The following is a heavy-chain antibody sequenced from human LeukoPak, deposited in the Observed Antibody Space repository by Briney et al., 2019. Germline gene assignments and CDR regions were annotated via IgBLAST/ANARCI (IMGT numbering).Heavy chain of an antibody. D-gene: IGHD3/OR15-3a*01. V-gene: IGHV1-69*04. CDR2: IIPILGIA. J-gene: IGHJ4*02. CDR3: ARDVGLDVPFDY. Sequence: GASVKVSCKASGGTFSSYAISWVRQAPGQGLEWMGRIIPILGIANYAQKFQGRVTITADKSTSTAYMELSSLRSEDTAVYYCARDVGLDVPFDYWGQGTLVTVSS. CDR1: GGTFSSYA.